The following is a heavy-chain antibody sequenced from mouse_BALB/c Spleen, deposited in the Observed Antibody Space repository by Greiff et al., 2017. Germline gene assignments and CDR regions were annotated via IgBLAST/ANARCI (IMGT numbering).Heavy chain of an antibody. CDR3: ARDHYYGSRSYAMDY. Sequence: ESGPGLVKPSQSLSLTCSVTGYSITSGYYWNWIRQFPGNKLEWMGYISYDGSNNYNPSLKNRISITRDTSKNQFFLKLNSVTTEDTATYYCARDHYYGSRSYAMDYWGQGTSVTVSS. D-gene: IGHD1-1*01. CDR1: GYSITSGYY. CDR2: ISYDGSN. J-gene: IGHJ4*01. V-gene: IGHV3-6*02.